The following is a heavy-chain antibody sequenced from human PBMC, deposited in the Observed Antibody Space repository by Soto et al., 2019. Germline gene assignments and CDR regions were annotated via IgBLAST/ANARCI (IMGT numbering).Heavy chain of an antibody. J-gene: IGHJ4*02. Sequence: GASVKVSCKASGYTFTGYAMHWVRQAPGQGLEWIGWISAYNGNTNYAQKLQGRVTMTTDTSTSTAYMELRSLRSDDTAVYYCARDSPPPREWGQGTLVTVSS. CDR1: GYTFTGYA. CDR2: ISAYNGNT. V-gene: IGHV1-18*01. CDR3: ARDSPPPRE.